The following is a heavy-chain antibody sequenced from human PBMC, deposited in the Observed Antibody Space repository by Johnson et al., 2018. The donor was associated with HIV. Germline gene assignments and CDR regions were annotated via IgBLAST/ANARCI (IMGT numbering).Heavy chain of an antibody. CDR3: ARRSSYDAFDI. CDR2: ISNERGDE. CDR1: GFTFSSYV. V-gene: IGHV3-30*03. Sequence: QVQLVESGGGVVQPGRSLRLSCAASGFTFSSYVMHWVRQAPGNGLEWVTVISNERGDEYYADSVKGRFTISRDNAKNSLYLQMNSLRAEDTALYYCARRSSYDAFDIWGQGTMVTVSS. J-gene: IGHJ3*02.